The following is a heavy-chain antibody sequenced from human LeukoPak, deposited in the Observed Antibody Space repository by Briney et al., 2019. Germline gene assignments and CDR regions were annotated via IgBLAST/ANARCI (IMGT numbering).Heavy chain of an antibody. V-gene: IGHV3-48*03. D-gene: IGHD6-6*01. Sequence: GGSLRLSCAASGFTFSSYEMNWVRQAPGKGLEWVSYISSSGSTIYYADSVKGRFTISRDNAKNSLYLQMNSLRAEDTAVYYCARDSRKQLVYEYASGPADYWGQGTLVTVSS. CDR2: ISSSGSTI. CDR1: GFTFSSYE. CDR3: ARDSRKQLVYEYASGPADY. J-gene: IGHJ4*02.